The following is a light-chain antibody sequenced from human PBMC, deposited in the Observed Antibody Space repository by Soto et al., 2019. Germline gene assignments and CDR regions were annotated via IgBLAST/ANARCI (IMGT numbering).Light chain of an antibody. V-gene: IGLV1-44*01. CDR3: AAWDDSLNAYV. Sequence: QSVLTQPPSASETPGQRVTISCSGGSPNIGSNIVNWYQQLPGTAPKLLIYSNSQRPSGVPDRFSGSKSGTSASLAIRGLQSDDEADYYCAAWDDSLNAYVFGTGTKLTVL. CDR1: SPNIGSNI. CDR2: SNS. J-gene: IGLJ1*01.